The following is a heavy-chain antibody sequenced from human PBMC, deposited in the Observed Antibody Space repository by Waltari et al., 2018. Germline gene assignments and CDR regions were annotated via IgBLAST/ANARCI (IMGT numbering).Heavy chain of an antibody. D-gene: IGHD3-10*01. CDR2: INPSGGST. CDR1: GYTFTSYY. CDR3: ARELEYYGSGSYMYYYGMDV. V-gene: IGHV1-46*01. Sequence: QVQLVQSGAEVKKPGASVKVSCKASGYTFTSYYMHWVRKTPGQGIEWMGIINPSGGSTSYAQKFQGRVTMTRDTSTSTVYMELSSLRSEDTAVYYCARELEYYGSGSYMYYYGMDVWGQGTTVTVSS. J-gene: IGHJ6*02.